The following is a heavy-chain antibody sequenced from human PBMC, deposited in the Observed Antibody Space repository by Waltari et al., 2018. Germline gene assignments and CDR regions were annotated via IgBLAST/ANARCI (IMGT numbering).Heavy chain of an antibody. CDR1: VGYLRGGPYS. CDR2: IYDSGST. CDR3: ARVQYADFSYHFDY. D-gene: IGHD2-8*01. V-gene: IGHV4-30-2*01. Sequence: QLQLQESGSGLVKPSATLSPTCVVSVGYLRGGPYSWNWTRQPPGKGLEWIGLIYDSGSTYYNPALKSRLTMSVDMSKNQFSLKLTSATAADTGIYYCARVQYADFSYHFDYWGRGTLVTVSS. J-gene: IGHJ4*02.